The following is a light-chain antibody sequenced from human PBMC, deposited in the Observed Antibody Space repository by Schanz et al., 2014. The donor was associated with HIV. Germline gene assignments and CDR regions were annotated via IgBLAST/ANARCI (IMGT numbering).Light chain of an antibody. Sequence: QSALTQPPSASGSPGQSVTISCTGTSNDIGAYRYVSWYQHHPGRAPRLLIYEVTKRPSGVPGRFSGSKSGNTASLTVSGLQVDDEADYYCSSYAATSNVLFGGGSKVTVL. CDR2: EVT. V-gene: IGLV2-8*01. CDR1: SNDIGAYRY. CDR3: SSYAATSNVL. J-gene: IGLJ3*02.